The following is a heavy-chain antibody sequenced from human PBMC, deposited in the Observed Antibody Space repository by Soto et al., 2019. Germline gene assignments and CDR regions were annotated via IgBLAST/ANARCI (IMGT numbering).Heavy chain of an antibody. CDR3: STTGGY. J-gene: IGHJ4*02. CDR1: RSTIIGYC. V-gene: IGHV3-7*05. CDR2: IRQDGGQM. Sequence: LSCVAGRSTIIGYCMSWVRQAPGRGLEWVATIRQDGGQMYYVDSVKGQFTISRDRAKNSLYLQMNSLTVEDTALYYCSTTGGYWGQGILVTVSS. D-gene: IGHD2-8*02.